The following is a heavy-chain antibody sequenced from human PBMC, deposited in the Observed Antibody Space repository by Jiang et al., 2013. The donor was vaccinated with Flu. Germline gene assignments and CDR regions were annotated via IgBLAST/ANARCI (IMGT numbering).Heavy chain of an antibody. D-gene: IGHD2-15*01. J-gene: IGHJ4*02. CDR2: ISYDGSNK. CDR1: GFTFSSYG. Sequence: VQLVESGGGVVQPGRSLRLSCAASGFTFSSYGMHWVRQAPGKGLEWVAVISYDGSNKYYADSVKGRFTISRDNSKNTLYLQIDSLRAADTAVYYCGKDLSGYCSGGRCYGGSLEYWGQGTLVTVSS. V-gene: IGHV3-30*18. CDR3: GKDLSGYCSGGRCYGGSLEY.